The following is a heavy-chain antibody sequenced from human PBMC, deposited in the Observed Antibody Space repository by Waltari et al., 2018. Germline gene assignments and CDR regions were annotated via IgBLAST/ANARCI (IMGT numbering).Heavy chain of an antibody. CDR1: GYSISSGYY. V-gene: IGHV4-38-2*01. D-gene: IGHD3-10*01. Sequence: QVQLQESGPGLVKPSETLSLTCAVSGYSISSGYYWGWIRQPPGKGLEWIGSIYHSGSTYYNPSLKSRVTISVDTSKNQFSLKLSSVTAADTAVYYCVGSYYNYYFDYWGQGTLVTVSS. J-gene: IGHJ4*02. CDR3: VGSYYNYYFDY. CDR2: IYHSGST.